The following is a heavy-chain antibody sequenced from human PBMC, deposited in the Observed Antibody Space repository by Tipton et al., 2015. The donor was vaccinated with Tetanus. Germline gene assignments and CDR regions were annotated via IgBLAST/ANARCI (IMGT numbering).Heavy chain of an antibody. J-gene: IGHJ4*02. CDR1: GGPVSSSNW. CDR2: ISPSGNT. V-gene: IGHV4-4*02. D-gene: IGHD6-19*01. CDR3: ARGSGWADF. Sequence: TLSLTCDVSGGPVSSSNWWRWIRQPPGKGLEWIGEISPSGNTNYNPPLKSRVTISADTSRNQFSLTLSSVTVADTAVYYCARGSGWADFWGXGTQFXVSS.